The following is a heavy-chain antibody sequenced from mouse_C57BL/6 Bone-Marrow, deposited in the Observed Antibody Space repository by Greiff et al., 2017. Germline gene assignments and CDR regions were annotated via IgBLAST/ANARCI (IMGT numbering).Heavy chain of an antibody. CDR1: GFTFSNYW. V-gene: IGHV6-3*01. J-gene: IGHJ2*01. D-gene: IGHD1-1*01. CDR2: IRLKSDNYAT. Sequence: EVKLQESGGGLVQPGGSMKLSCVASGFTFSNYWMNWVRQSPEKGLEWVAQIRLKSDNYATHYAESVKGRFTISRDDSKSSVYLQMNNLRAEDTGIYYCTRRADYGTYFDYWGQGTTLTVSS. CDR3: TRRADYGTYFDY.